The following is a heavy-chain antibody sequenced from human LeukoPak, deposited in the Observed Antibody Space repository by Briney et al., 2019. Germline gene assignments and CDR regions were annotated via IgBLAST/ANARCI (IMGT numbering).Heavy chain of an antibody. V-gene: IGHV1-69*02. D-gene: IGHD3-10*01. CDR2: IIPILRIA. CDR1: GGTFSNYI. J-gene: IGHJ6*02. Sequence: SVKVSCKSSGGTFSNYIVSWVRQAPGQGLEWMGRIIPILRIANYAQKFQARVTFTADKDTATTYMELSSLTSEDTAVYYCARGVRGENEESWFGELAYGMDVWGQGTTVTVSS. CDR3: ARGVRGENEESWFGELAYGMDV.